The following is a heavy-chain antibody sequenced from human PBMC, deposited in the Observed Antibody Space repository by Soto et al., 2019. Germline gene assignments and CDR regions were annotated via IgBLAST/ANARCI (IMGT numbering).Heavy chain of an antibody. CDR3: ARHVGFYWYFDL. CDR1: GFTVSSSY. V-gene: IGHV3-66*04. CDR2: IYTDGNT. Sequence: EVQLVESGGGLVQPGGSLRLSCGASGFTVSSSYMGWVRQAPGKGLEWVSSIYTDGNTYYADSVRGRFTISTDNSKDTHYLQMNSLRVDDTAMYYCARHVGFYWYFDLWGRGTLVTVSS. J-gene: IGHJ2*01. D-gene: IGHD1-26*01.